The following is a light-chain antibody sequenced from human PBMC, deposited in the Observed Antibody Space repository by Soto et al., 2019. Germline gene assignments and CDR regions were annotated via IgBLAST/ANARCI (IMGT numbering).Light chain of an antibody. V-gene: IGKV3-20*01. J-gene: IGKJ1*01. Sequence: EIVLTQSPGTLSLSPGERDTLSCRASPSVSSNYLTWYQQKPGQAPRLLLYGTSSRAAGIPARFSGSGSGTDFTLTISRLEPEDFAVYYCQQYGSSHWTFGQGTKVEIK. CDR1: PSVSSNY. CDR3: QQYGSSHWT. CDR2: GTS.